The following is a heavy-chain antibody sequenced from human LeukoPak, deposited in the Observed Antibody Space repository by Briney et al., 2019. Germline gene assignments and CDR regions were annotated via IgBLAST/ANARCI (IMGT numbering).Heavy chain of an antibody. CDR1: GFSLSTSGMC. J-gene: IGHJ3*02. Sequence: SGPTLVNPTQTLTLTCTFSGFSLSTSGMCVSWIRQPPGKALEWLALIYWDDDKYYSTSLKTRLTISKDTSKNQVVVTMTNMDPVDTATYYCARMQSAYDAFDIWGQGTMVTVSP. CDR3: ARMQSAYDAFDI. V-gene: IGHV2-70*01. CDR2: IYWDDDK. D-gene: IGHD3-3*01.